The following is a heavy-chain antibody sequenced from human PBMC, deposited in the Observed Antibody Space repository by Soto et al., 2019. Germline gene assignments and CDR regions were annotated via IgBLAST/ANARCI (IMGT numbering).Heavy chain of an antibody. J-gene: IGHJ6*02. Sequence: GASVKVSCKASGGTFSSYAISWVRQAPGQGLEWMGGIIPIFGTANYAQKFQGRVTITADESTSTAYMELSSLRSEDTAVYYCARDLGPGYYGSGAPHYYYYGMDFWGQGTTVTVSS. V-gene: IGHV1-69*13. D-gene: IGHD3-10*01. CDR3: ARDLGPGYYGSGAPHYYYYGMDF. CDR2: IIPIFGTA. CDR1: GGTFSSYA.